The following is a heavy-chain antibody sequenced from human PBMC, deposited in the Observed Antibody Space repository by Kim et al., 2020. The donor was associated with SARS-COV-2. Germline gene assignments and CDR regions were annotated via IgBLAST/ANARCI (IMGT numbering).Heavy chain of an antibody. CDR3: AKRGGSSGYFDR. D-gene: IGHD6-6*01. Sequence: SETLSLTCTVSGGSISSGGYYWSWIRQHPGKGLEWIGYIYYSGSTYYNPSLKSRVTVSLDTSNNQFSLKLSSVTAADTAVYYCAKRGGSSGYFDRWGQGTLVTVSS. CDR2: IYYSGST. J-gene: IGHJ4*02. CDR1: GGSISSGGYY. V-gene: IGHV4-31*03.